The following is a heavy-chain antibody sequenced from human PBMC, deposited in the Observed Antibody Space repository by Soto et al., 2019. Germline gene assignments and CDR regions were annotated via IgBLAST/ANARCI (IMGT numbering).Heavy chain of an antibody. V-gene: IGHV3-73*01. CDR2: LLTTAGNYAT. J-gene: IGHJ4*02. Sequence: EVPLVESWGGLVQPGGSLKLSCAASGFIFSGSAVHWVRQVSGKGLEWVGRLLTTAGNYATEYPASMKGRFTISRDDSENTAFLQMNSLKTEDTAVYYCIRGGSPYYYDYWGQGTLGAVSS. CDR1: GFIFSGSA. CDR3: IRGGSPYYYDY.